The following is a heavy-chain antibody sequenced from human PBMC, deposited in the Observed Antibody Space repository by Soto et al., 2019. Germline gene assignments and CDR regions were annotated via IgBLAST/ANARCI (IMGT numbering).Heavy chain of an antibody. CDR3: ARTPTPSSDWLDP. J-gene: IGHJ5*02. CDR1: GYTFTGFF. D-gene: IGHD4-4*01. Sequence: AASVKVSCEASGYTFTGFFIHWVRQAPGPGLEWMGWIKPSSGDINYAQGFQDRVTMTSDTSSSTAYMELSSLRSDDTAVYYCARTPTPSSDWLDPWGVGILVTVSS. CDR2: IKPSSGDI. V-gene: IGHV1-2*02.